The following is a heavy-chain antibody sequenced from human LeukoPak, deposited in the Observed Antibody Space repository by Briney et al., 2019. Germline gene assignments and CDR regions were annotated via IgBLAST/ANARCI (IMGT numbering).Heavy chain of an antibody. V-gene: IGHV4-31*03. CDR1: GGSITSGGYY. CDR2: IYYSGST. CDR3: ARASYQLLLKGYFDY. J-gene: IGHJ4*02. Sequence: SETLSLTCTVSGGSITSGGYYRSWIRQHPGKGLEWIGYIYYSGSTYYNPSLKSRVTISVDTSKNQFSLKLSSVTAADTAVYYCARASYQLLLKGYFDYWGQGTLVTVSS. D-gene: IGHD2-2*01.